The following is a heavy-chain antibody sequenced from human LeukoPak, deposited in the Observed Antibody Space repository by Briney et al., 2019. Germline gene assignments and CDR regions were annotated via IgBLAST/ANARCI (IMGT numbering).Heavy chain of an antibody. D-gene: IGHD3-22*01. V-gene: IGHV1-18*01. J-gene: IGHJ4*02. CDR2: VRDYNGST. CDR3: ARGVVVIPLAY. Sequence: ASVKVSCKASGYTFTSYGISWVRQAPGQGLEWMGCVRDYNGSTKYAQKLQGRVTMTTDTSTSTAYMELRSLRSEDTAVYYCARGVVVIPLAYWGQGTLVTVSS. CDR1: GYTFTSYG.